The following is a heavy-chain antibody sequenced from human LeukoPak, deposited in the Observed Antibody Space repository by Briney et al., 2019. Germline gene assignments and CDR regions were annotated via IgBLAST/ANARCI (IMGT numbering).Heavy chain of an antibody. J-gene: IGHJ6*02. V-gene: IGHV1-2*04. CDR2: INPNSGGT. CDR3: ARENVVVPAATREYYYYGMDV. D-gene: IGHD2-2*01. Sequence: ASVKVACKASGYTFTGYYMHWVRQAPGQGLEWMGRINPNSGGTNYAQKFQGWVTMTRDTSISTAYMELSRLRSDDTAVYYCARENVVVPAATREYYYYGMDVWGQGTTVTVSS. CDR1: GYTFTGYY.